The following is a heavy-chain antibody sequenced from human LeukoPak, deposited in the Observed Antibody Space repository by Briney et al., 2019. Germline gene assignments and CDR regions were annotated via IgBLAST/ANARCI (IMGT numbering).Heavy chain of an antibody. D-gene: IGHD6-13*01. J-gene: IGHJ4*02. Sequence: GGSLRLSCAASGFSFSSYTMNWVRQAPGKGLEWVSSISTSSSYIYYADSVKGRFTISRDNAKNTLYLQMNSLRAEDTAVYYCATSQAGYSSSWQSLGNWGQGTLVTVSS. CDR2: ISTSSSYI. V-gene: IGHV3-21*01. CDR1: GFSFSSYT. CDR3: ATSQAGYSSSWQSLGN.